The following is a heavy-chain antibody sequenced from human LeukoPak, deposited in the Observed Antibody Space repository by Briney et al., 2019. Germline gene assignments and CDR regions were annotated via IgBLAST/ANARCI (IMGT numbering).Heavy chain of an antibody. CDR1: GYTFTIYA. D-gene: IGHD3-16*01. CDR3: ALQRVGELCFDY. J-gene: IGHJ4*02. V-gene: IGHV1-3*01. CDR2: INAGNGNT. Sequence: ASVKVSCKASGYTFTIYAMHWVRQAPGQRLEWMGWINAGNGNTKYSQKFQGRVTITRDASASTAYMELSSLRSEDTAVYYCALQRVGELCFDYWGQGTLVTVSS.